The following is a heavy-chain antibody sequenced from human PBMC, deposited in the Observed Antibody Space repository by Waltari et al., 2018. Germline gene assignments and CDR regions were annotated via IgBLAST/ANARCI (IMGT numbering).Heavy chain of an antibody. Sequence: QVQLVQSGAEVKQPGASLKVSCKTSGDTFTNYDINWLRQGPGQRIEWMGWMNPNSGNTGFAQDFQDRLIMTANNAITTAYMELTGLTSGDTAVYYCARAAAPGKGAHWFDPWGQGTLVTVSS. D-gene: IGHD6-13*01. J-gene: IGHJ5*02. CDR1: GDTFTNYD. CDR3: ARAAAPGKGAHWFDP. CDR2: MNPNSGNT. V-gene: IGHV1-8*01.